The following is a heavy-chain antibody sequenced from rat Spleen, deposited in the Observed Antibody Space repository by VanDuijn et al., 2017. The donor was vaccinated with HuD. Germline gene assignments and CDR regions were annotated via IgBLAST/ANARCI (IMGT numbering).Heavy chain of an antibody. Sequence: EVQLKESGPGLVQPSQTLSLTCTVSGFSLRDYSIHWVRQPPGKGLEWMGIMWSGGSTAYNSLLKSRLSISSDTSKSQVFLKMNSLQTEDTAIYFCTRPNNPYWYFDFWGPGTMVTVSS. J-gene: IGHJ1*01. D-gene: IGHD1-10*01. V-gene: IGHV2S63*01. CDR1: GFSLRDYS. CDR3: TRPNNPYWYFDF. CDR2: MWSGGST.